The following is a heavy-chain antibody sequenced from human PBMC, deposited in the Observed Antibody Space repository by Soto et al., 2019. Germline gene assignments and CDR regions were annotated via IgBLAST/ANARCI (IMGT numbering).Heavy chain of an antibody. J-gene: IGHJ3*02. CDR3: ASQYSGYDYAFDI. V-gene: IGHV3-9*01. CDR1: GFTFDDYA. CDR2: ISWNSGSI. Sequence: EVQLVESGGGLVQPGRSLRLSCVASGFTFDDYAMHWVRQAPGKGLEWVSGISWNSGSIGYADSVKGRFTISRDNAKNSLYLQMNSLRAEDTALYYCASQYSGYDYAFDIWGQGTMVTVSS. D-gene: IGHD5-12*01.